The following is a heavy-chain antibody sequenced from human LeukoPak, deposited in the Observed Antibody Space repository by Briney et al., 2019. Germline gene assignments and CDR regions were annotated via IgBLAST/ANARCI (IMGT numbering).Heavy chain of an antibody. CDR3: ARDQGGERWFGP. V-gene: IGHV3-21*01. J-gene: IGHJ5*02. CDR2: ISSGSSFI. Sequence: GGSLRLSCAASGFIFSGYSMNWVRQAPGKGLEWVSSISSGSSFIYYADSVKGRFTVSRDNAKNSLYLQMNSLRAEDTAVYYCARDQGGERWFGPWGQGTLVTVAS. D-gene: IGHD1-26*01. CDR1: GFIFSGYS.